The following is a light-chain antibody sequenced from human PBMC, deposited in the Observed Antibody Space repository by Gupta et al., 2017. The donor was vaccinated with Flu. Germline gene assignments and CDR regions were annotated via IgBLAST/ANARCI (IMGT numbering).Light chain of an antibody. CDR2: RDN. V-gene: IGLV1-47*01. J-gene: IGLJ3*02. CDR3: ATWDDSRSGRV. CDR1: SSKIGTFY. Sequence: QSALTQPPSASGTPGQRVTISCSGSSSKIGTFYVCWYQQIPGTAPTLLISRDNLRPSGVPDRFSGSKYGTSATLASSGLRAEDEADYYCATWDDSRSGRVFGGGTKLTVL.